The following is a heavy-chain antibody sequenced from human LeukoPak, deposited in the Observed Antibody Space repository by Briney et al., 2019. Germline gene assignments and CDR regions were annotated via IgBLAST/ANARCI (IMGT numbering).Heavy chain of an antibody. D-gene: IGHD1-20*01. J-gene: IGHJ6*02. CDR1: GYSFTSYW. CDR2: IYPSDSYT. Sequence: GESLRISCKGSGYSFTSYWISWVRQMPGKGLEWMGRIYPSDSYTNYSPSFQDHVTISGDKSISTAYLQWSSLKASDTAMYYCARGSGITGTTSFYYYDMDVWGQGTTVTVSS. V-gene: IGHV5-10-1*01. CDR3: ARGSGITGTTSFYYYDMDV.